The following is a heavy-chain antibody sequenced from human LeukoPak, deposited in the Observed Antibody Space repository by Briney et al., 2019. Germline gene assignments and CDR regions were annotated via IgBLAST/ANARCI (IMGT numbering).Heavy chain of an antibody. CDR2: ISSSGSTI. V-gene: IGHV3-48*03. CDR1: GFTFSSYE. D-gene: IGHD6-19*01. Sequence: GGSLRLSCAASGFTFSSYEINWVRQAPGKGLEWVSYISSSGSTIYYADSVKGRFTISRDNAKNSLYLQMNSLRAEGTAVYYCASPPPSYSSGWYQRYWGQGTLVTVSS. J-gene: IGHJ4*02. CDR3: ASPPPSYSSGWYQRY.